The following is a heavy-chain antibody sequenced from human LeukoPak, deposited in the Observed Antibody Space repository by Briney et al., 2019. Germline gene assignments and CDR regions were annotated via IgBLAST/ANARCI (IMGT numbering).Heavy chain of an antibody. CDR1: GFTFSRYS. D-gene: IGHD1-26*01. Sequence: PGGSLRLSRADSGFTFSRYSMNSVRQAPGKGLEWVSSISSSSSYIYYADSVKGRFTISRDNAENSLYLQMNSLRAEDTAVYYCARGYSGSYPKFDYWGQGTLVTVSS. J-gene: IGHJ4*02. V-gene: IGHV3-21*01. CDR3: ARGYSGSYPKFDY. CDR2: ISSSSSYI.